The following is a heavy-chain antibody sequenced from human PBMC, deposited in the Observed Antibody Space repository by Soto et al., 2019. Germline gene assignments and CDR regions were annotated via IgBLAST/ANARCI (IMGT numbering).Heavy chain of an antibody. Sequence: QVQLQQWGAGLLKPSETLSLTCAVYGGFVSSGSYYWSWIRQPPGKGLEWIGEMSHSGGTHFNPSLKTRATISVDTFKNQFSLKMSSVTAADTALYYCARVERGTATTVVDAFDIWGPGTMVTVAS. CDR1: GGFVSSGSYY. D-gene: IGHD1-1*01. CDR3: ARVERGTATTVVDAFDI. J-gene: IGHJ3*02. CDR2: MSHSGGT. V-gene: IGHV4-34*01.